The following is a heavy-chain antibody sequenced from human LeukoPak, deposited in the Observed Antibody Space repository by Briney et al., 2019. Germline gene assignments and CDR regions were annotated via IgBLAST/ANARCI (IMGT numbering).Heavy chain of an antibody. J-gene: IGHJ5*02. D-gene: IGHD3-22*01. Sequence: PGGSLRLSCAASGFTFSSYAMSWVRQAPGKGLEWVSSISSSSSYIYYADSVKGRFTISRDNAKNSLYLQMNSLRAEDTAVYYCARDRYYDSSGSNWFDPWGQGTLVTVSS. V-gene: IGHV3-21*01. CDR1: GFTFSSYA. CDR3: ARDRYYDSSGSNWFDP. CDR2: ISSSSSYI.